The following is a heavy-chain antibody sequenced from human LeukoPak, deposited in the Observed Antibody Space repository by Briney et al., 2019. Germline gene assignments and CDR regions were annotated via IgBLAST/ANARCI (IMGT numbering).Heavy chain of an antibody. CDR1: GFNFETLD. CDR2: IGTGGDST. V-gene: IGHV3-23*01. D-gene: IGHD6-19*01. Sequence: GGSLRLSCAASGFNFETLDMTWVRQAPGMGLEWVSVIGTGGDSTYYTDSVKGRFIVSRDNSKSTLHLQMNNLRVEDTAVYYCAKGGWTDYLGQGALVIVSS. CDR3: AKGGWTDY. J-gene: IGHJ4*02.